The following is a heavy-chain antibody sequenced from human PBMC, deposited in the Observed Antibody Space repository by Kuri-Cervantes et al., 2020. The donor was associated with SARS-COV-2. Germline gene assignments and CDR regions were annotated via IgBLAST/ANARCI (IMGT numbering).Heavy chain of an antibody. D-gene: IGHD2-15*01. CDR2: ISGSGGST. J-gene: IGHJ3*02. V-gene: IGHV3-23*01. CDR1: GFTFSSYA. CDR3: AKRRSYCSGGSCSFGAFDI. Sequence: GGSLRLSCAASGFTFSSYAMSWVRQAPGKGLEWVSAISGSGGSTYYADSVKGRFTISRDNSKNTLYLQMNSLRAEDTAVYYCAKRRSYCSGGSCSFGAFDIWGQGKMV.